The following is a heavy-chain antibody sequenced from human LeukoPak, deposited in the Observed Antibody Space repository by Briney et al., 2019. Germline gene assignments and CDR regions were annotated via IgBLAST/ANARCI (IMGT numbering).Heavy chain of an antibody. CDR3: AKSGPRGYFFDY. Sequence: GGSLRLSCAASGFTFTTYGMSWVRKAPGKGLEWVSGISGSAYSTYYADSVKGRFTISRDNSKNTLYLQMNSLRAEDTAVYYCAKSGPRGYFFDYWGQGTLVTVSS. D-gene: IGHD3-22*01. J-gene: IGHJ4*02. CDR1: GFTFTTYG. CDR2: ISGSAYST. V-gene: IGHV3-23*01.